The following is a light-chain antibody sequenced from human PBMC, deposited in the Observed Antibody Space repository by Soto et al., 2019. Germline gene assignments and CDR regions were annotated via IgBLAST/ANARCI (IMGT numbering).Light chain of an antibody. CDR3: QQYGSSPGIT. J-gene: IGKJ5*01. CDR1: QSVSSSY. Sequence: EIVLTQSPGTLSLSPGERATLSCRASQSVSSSYLAWYQQKPGQAPRLLIYGASGRATGIPDRFGGSGSGTDFTLTITRLEPEDFAVYYCQQYGSSPGITFGQETRLEI. V-gene: IGKV3-20*01. CDR2: GAS.